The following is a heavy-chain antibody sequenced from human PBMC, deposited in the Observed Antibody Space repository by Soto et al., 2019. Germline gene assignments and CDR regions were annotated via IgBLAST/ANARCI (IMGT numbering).Heavy chain of an antibody. CDR1: GFSLATSGVG. Sequence: QITLEESGPTLVKPTQTLTLTCSFSGFSLATSGVGVGWIRQPPGQALEWLAIVYWDDDKKYSPSLASRLTVTWDTSKNQVVLTVTNMDPADTGTYFCAHRPYCGFTCCYGMDVFDHWGRGILVTVSS. J-gene: IGHJ4*02. CDR2: VYWDDDK. D-gene: IGHD2-2*01. V-gene: IGHV2-5*02. CDR3: AHRPYCGFTCCYGMDVFDH.